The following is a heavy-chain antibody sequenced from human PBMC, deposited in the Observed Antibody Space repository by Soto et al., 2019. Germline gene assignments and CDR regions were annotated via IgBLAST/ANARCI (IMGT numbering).Heavy chain of an antibody. D-gene: IGHD3-16*02. J-gene: IGHJ5*02. CDR2: IKSKTDGGTT. V-gene: IGHV3-15*01. CDR1: GFTFSNAW. CDR3: TTDQPGFMITFGGVIGP. Sequence: GGSLRLSCAASGFTFSNAWMSWVRQAPGKGLEWVGRIKSKTDGGTTDYAAPVKGRFTISRDDSKNTLYLQMNSLKTEDTAVYYCTTDQPGFMITFGGVIGPWGQGTLVTVSS.